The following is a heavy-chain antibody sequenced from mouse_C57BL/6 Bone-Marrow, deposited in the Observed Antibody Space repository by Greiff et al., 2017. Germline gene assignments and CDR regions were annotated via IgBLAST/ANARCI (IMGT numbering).Heavy chain of an antibody. CDR3: AYYSNFYWYFDV. D-gene: IGHD2-5*01. Sequence: VQLQQPGAELVKPGASVKLSCKASGYTFTSYWMHWVKRRPGQGLEWIGMIHPNSGSTNYNEKFKSKATLTVDKSSSTAYMQLSSLTSEDSAVYYCAYYSNFYWYFDVWGTGTTVTVSS. V-gene: IGHV1-64*01. CDR2: IHPNSGST. CDR1: GYTFTSYW. J-gene: IGHJ1*03.